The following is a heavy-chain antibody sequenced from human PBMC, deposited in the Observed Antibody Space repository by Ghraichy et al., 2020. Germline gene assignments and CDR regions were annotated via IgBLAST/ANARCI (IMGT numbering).Heavy chain of an antibody. Sequence: SETLSLICAVSGGSFSGYYWTWIRQSPGKGLEWLGEVNDSGIVRSNPSLRGRVSLSIDSSKWQFSLKLASVTTADTAVYYCARGAGSGSYFVYYYDLWGQGNLVTVSP. CDR3: ARGAGSGSYFVYYYDL. CDR1: GGSFSGYY. CDR2: VNDSGIV. V-gene: IGHV4-34*01. J-gene: IGHJ4*02. D-gene: IGHD3-10*01.